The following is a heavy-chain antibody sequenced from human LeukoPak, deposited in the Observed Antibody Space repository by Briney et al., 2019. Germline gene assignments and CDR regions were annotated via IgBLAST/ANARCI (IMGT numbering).Heavy chain of an antibody. CDR2: INHSGST. Sequence: PSETLSLTCAVYGGSFSGYYWSWIRQPPGKGLEWIGEINHSGSTNYNPSLKSRVTISVDTSKNQFSLKLSSVTAADTAVYYCANTRGSGWYFNYWGQGTLVTVSS. J-gene: IGHJ4*02. CDR3: ANTRGSGWYFNY. D-gene: IGHD6-19*01. CDR1: GGSFSGYY. V-gene: IGHV4-34*01.